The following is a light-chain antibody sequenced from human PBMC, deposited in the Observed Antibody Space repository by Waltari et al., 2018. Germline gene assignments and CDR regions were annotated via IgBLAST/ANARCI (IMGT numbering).Light chain of an antibody. J-gene: IGLJ3*02. V-gene: IGLV1-40*01. CDR1: SSNIGAGYD. CDR2: GTS. Sequence: QSVLTQPPSVSGAPGQRVTISCTGSSSNIGAGYDVHWYQQLPGTAPKLLIYGTSNPPSGVPDRFSGSKSGTSASLAITGLQAEDEADYYCQSYDSSLSGVFGGGTKLTVL. CDR3: QSYDSSLSGV.